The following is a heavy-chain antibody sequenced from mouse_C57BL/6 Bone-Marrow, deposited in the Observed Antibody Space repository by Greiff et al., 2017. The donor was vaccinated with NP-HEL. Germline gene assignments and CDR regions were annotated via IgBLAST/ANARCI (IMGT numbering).Heavy chain of an antibody. CDR1: GYTFTSYG. D-gene: IGHD2-1*01. V-gene: IGHV1-58*01. CDR3: ASPYLLLDWYFDV. Sequence: VQLKESGAELVRPGSSVKMSCKTSGYTFTSYGINWVKQRPGQGLEWIGYIYIGNGYTEYNEKFKGKATLTSDTSSSTAYMQLSSLTSEDSAIYFCASPYLLLDWYFDVWGTGTTVTVSS. J-gene: IGHJ1*03. CDR2: IYIGNGYT.